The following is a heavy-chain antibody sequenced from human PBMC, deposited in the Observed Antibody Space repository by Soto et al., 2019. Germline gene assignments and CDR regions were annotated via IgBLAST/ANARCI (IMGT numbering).Heavy chain of an antibody. V-gene: IGHV3-23*01. CDR2: ISGSGGAT. D-gene: IGHD6-25*01. J-gene: IGHJ4*02. CDR1: GFTFSNYA. CDR3: ASASGPFDY. Sequence: GGSLRLSCAASGFTFSNYAMSWVRQAPGKGLQWVSAISGSGGATYYADSVKGRFTISRDNSKDTLFLQMDSLRAEDTAVYYCASASGPFDYWGQGTLVTVSS.